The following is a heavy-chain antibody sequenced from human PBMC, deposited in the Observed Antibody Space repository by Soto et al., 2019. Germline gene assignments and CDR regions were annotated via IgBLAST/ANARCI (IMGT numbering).Heavy chain of an antibody. V-gene: IGHV3-30*18. Sequence: GGSLRLSCTDSGFTFSSYGMHWVRQAPGKGLEWVAVISYDGSNKYYADSVKGRFTISRDNSKNTLYLQMNSLRAEDTAVYYCAKDINKSSWTTLYYYYGMDVWGQGTTVTVS. CDR1: GFTFSSYG. CDR2: ISYDGSNK. CDR3: AKDINKSSWTTLYYYYGMDV. J-gene: IGHJ6*02. D-gene: IGHD6-13*01.